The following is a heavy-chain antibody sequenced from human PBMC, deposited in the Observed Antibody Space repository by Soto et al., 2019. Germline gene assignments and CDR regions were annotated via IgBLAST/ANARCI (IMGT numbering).Heavy chain of an antibody. D-gene: IGHD2-2*01. CDR1: GFTFSSYA. Sequence: VGSLRLSCAASGFTFSSYAMHWVHQAPGKGLEWVALISYDGSNEYYADSVKGRFTISRDNSKNTLYLQMNSLRTEDTAVYYCGRCSSTSCHLGADYWGQGTLVTVSS. J-gene: IGHJ4*02. CDR2: ISYDGSNE. CDR3: GRCSSTSCHLGADY. V-gene: IGHV3-30-3*01.